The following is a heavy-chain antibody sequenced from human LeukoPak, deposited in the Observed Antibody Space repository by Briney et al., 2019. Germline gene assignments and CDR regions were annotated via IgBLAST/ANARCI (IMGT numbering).Heavy chain of an antibody. CDR3: ARSLRRGGQFDY. CDR2: IYYSGST. D-gene: IGHD3-16*01. CDR1: GGSISSYY. Sequence: SETLSLACTVSGGSISSYYWSWIRQPPGKGLEWIGYIYYSGSTNYNPSLKSRVTISVDTSKNQFSLKLSSVTAADTAVHYCARSLRRGGQFDYWGQGTLVTVSS. J-gene: IGHJ4*02. V-gene: IGHV4-59*01.